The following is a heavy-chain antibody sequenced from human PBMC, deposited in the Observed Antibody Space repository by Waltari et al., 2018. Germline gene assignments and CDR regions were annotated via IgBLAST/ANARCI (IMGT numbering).Heavy chain of an antibody. V-gene: IGHV4-59*11. CDR1: GGSISSHY. D-gene: IGHD2-21*01. CDR2: IYYSGST. Sequence: QVQLQESGPGLVKPSETLSLTCTVSGGSISSHYWSWIRQPPGKGLEWIGYIYYSGSTNYHPSLKSRVTISVDTSKNQFSLKLSSVTAADTAVYYCASLFYCGGDCYHYWYFDLWGRGTLVTVSS. J-gene: IGHJ2*01. CDR3: ASLFYCGGDCYHYWYFDL.